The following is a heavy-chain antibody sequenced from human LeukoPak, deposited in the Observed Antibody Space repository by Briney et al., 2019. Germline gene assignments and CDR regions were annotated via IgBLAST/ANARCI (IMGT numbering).Heavy chain of an antibody. CDR1: GFTFSRYW. Sequence: GGSLRLSCAASGFTFSRYWMSWVRQAPGKGLEWVANIKQDGSEKYYVDSVKGRFTVSRDNAKNSLYLQMNSLRAEGTAVYYCARDFAREFTIDYWGQGTLVTVSS. V-gene: IGHV3-7*01. D-gene: IGHD3-10*01. CDR2: IKQDGSEK. J-gene: IGHJ4*02. CDR3: ARDFAREFTIDY.